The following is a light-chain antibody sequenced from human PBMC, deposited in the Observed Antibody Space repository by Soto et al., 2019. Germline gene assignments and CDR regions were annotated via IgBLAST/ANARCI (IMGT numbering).Light chain of an antibody. CDR2: WAS. CDR3: PQYYSIPWP. V-gene: IGKV4-1*01. Sequence: SVRTQTPDALAVSLGERATINCRSSQSVLYHSNNDSYVTWYQQKPGQSPKVLIYWASTRESGVPDRFSGSGSGTDFTLTISSLQAEDVAVYYCPQYYSIPWPFGQGSKV. CDR1: QSVLYHSNNDSY. J-gene: IGKJ1*01.